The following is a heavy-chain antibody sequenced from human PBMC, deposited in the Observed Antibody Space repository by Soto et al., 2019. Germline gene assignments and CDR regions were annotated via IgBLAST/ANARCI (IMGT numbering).Heavy chain of an antibody. J-gene: IGHJ4*02. D-gene: IGHD6-19*01. CDR2: IYDSGNI. Sequence: QVQLQESGPGLVKPSGTLSLTCAVSGGSISSGNWWSWVRQPPGKGLEWIGEIYDSGNINYNPSLKSRVSISVDKSKNQLPLRLRSVTAADTAVYYCAREGSGWYGDYWGQGPLVTVSS. V-gene: IGHV4-4*02. CDR1: GGSISSGNW. CDR3: AREGSGWYGDY.